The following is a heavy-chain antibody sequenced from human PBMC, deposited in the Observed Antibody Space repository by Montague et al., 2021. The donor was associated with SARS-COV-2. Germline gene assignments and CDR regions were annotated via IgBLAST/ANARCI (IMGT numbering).Heavy chain of an antibody. D-gene: IGHD3-3*01. CDR1: GGSMRRYY. J-gene: IGHJ4*02. CDR3: ARRGTGNYEILDY. Sequence: LRLSCAISGGSMRRYYWTWIRQLPGKELEWIGSIYDSGGARYNPSLKSRVSISVDASKNQFALGVTSVTAADTAVYFCARRGTGNYEILDYWGQGSLVTVSS. V-gene: IGHV4-59*01. CDR2: IYDSGGA.